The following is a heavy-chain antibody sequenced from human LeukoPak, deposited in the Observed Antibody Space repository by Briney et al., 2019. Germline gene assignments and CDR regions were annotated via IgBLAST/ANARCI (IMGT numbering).Heavy chain of an antibody. CDR3: ARDGGNDAFDI. D-gene: IGHD4-23*01. V-gene: IGHV1-69*05. CDR1: GGTFSSYA. J-gene: IGHJ3*02. CDR2: IIPIFGTA. Sequence: GASVKVSCKASGGTFSSYAISWVRQAPGQGLEWVGGIIPIFGTANYAQKFQGRVTITTDESTSTAYMELSSLRSEDTAVYYCARDGGNDAFDIRGQGTMVTVSS.